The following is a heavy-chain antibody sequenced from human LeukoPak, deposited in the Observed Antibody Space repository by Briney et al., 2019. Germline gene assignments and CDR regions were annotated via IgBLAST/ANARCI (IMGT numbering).Heavy chain of an antibody. CDR1: GYTLTELS. J-gene: IGHJ6*02. Sequence: EASVKVSCKVSGYTLTELSMNWVRQAPGKGLEWMGGFDPEDGETIYAQKFQGRVTMTEDTSTDTAYMELSSLRSEDTAVYYCATDLERNYYYYYGMDVWGQGTTVTVSS. CDR2: FDPEDGET. CDR3: ATDLERNYYYYYGMDV. V-gene: IGHV1-24*01. D-gene: IGHD1-1*01.